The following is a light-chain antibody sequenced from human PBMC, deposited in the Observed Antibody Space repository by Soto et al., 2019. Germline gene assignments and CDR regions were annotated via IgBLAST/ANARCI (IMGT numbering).Light chain of an antibody. CDR3: QHYGAAAIT. V-gene: IGKV3-20*01. Sequence: EIVVTQSPGSVSLSPGERATLSCRASQSVGGNLAWYQQKPGQPPKLLIFGASSRATDIPDRFSGSGSGTDFTLTISRLEPEDFALNYCQHYGAAAITFGQGTRLEIK. CDR2: GAS. J-gene: IGKJ5*01. CDR1: QSVGGN.